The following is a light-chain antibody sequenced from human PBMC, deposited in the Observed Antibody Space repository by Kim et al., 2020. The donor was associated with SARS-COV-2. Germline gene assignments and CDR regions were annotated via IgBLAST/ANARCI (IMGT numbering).Light chain of an antibody. CDR1: QSVGSSL. V-gene: IGKV3-20*01. Sequence: EIVLTQSPGTLSLSPGERATLSCRASQSVGSSLLAWYQQKPGQAPRLLIYEAFKRVAGIPDRFSGSGSGTHFTLTISRPEPEDFAMYYCQQYGSTPYTFGQGTKLEI. J-gene: IGKJ2*01. CDR2: EAF. CDR3: QQYGSTPYT.